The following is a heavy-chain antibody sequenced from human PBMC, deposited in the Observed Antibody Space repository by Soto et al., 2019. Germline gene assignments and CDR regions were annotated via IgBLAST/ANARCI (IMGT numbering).Heavy chain of an antibody. J-gene: IGHJ2*01. D-gene: IGHD3-3*01. CDR1: GFTFSSYA. Sequence: LRLSCAASGFTFSSYAMSWVRQAPGKGLEWVSAISGSGGSTYYADSVKGRFTISRDNSKSTLYLQMNSLRAEDTAVYYCAKAPVLRFLEWLLLYFDLWGRGTLVTVSS. CDR2: ISGSGGST. V-gene: IGHV3-23*01. CDR3: AKAPVLRFLEWLLLYFDL.